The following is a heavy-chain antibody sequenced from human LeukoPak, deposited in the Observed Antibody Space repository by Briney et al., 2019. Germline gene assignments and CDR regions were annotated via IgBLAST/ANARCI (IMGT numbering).Heavy chain of an antibody. J-gene: IGHJ4*02. V-gene: IGHV3-23*01. CDR1: GFTFSSYA. CDR3: AKNVRKQWLVRGYYFDY. CDR2: IIGSGGST. D-gene: IGHD6-19*01. Sequence: GGSLRLSCAASGFTFSSYAMSWVRQAPGKGLEWVQVIIGSGGSTYYADSVKGRFTISRDNSKNTLYLQMNSLRAEDTAVYYCAKNVRKQWLVRGYYFDYWGQGTLVTVSS.